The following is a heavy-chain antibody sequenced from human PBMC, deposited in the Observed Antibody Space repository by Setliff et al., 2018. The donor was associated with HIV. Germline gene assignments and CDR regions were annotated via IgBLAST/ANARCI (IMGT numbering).Heavy chain of an antibody. Sequence: GGSLRLSCAASGFAFSGHQMSWVRQAPGKGLEWVSAISGGGDRTYHADSVRGRFTISRDNSKNSLYLQMNSLRAEDTAVYYCAKTYYYDSSGYYYFDSWGQGTLVTVSS. J-gene: IGHJ4*02. V-gene: IGHV3-23*01. D-gene: IGHD3-22*01. CDR2: ISGGGDRT. CDR3: AKTYYYDSSGYYYFDS. CDR1: GFAFSGHQ.